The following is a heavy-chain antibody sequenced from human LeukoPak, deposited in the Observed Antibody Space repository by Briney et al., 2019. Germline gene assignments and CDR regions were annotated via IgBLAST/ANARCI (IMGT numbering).Heavy chain of an antibody. J-gene: IGHJ6*03. CDR1: GYTFTGHY. CDR2: INPNSGGT. CDR3: ARDNYSYGYYYYYMDV. D-gene: IGHD5-18*01. Sequence: ASVKVSCKASGYTFTGHYMHWVRQAPGQGLEWMGLINPNSGGTNYAQKFQGRVTMTRDTSISTAYMELSRLRSDDTAVYYCARDNYSYGYYYYYMDVWGKGTTVTVSS. V-gene: IGHV1-2*02.